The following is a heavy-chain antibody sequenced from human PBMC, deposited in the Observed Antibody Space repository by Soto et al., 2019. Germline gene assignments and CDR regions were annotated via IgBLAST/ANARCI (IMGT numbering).Heavy chain of an antibody. D-gene: IGHD6-13*01. CDR1: GFTFSSYG. J-gene: IGHJ4*02. CDR3: ARSSSRYSVFAFDY. CDR2: IWYDGSNK. Sequence: QVQLVESGGGVVQPGRSLRLSCAASGFTFSSYGMHWVRQAPGKGLEWVAVIWYDGSNKYYADSVKGRFTISRDNSKNTLYLQMNSLRAEDTAVYYCARSSSRYSVFAFDYWGQGTLVTVSS. V-gene: IGHV3-33*01.